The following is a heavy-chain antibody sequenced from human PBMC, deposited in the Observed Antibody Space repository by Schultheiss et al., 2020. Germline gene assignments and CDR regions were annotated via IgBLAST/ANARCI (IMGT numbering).Heavy chain of an antibody. CDR3: AKDLGRGGNYYHRFDY. Sequence: GGSLRLSCAASGFTFSSYWMHWVRQVPGKGLVWVSRINSDGSSTSYADSVKGRFTISRDNSKSTLYLQMNSLRAEDTAVYYCAKDLGRGGNYYHRFDYWGQGTRVTVSS. J-gene: IGHJ4*02. D-gene: IGHD1-26*01. CDR2: INSDGSST. CDR1: GFTFSSYW. V-gene: IGHV3-74*01.